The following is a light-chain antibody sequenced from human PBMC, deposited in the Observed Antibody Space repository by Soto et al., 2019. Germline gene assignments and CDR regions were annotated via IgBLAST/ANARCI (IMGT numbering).Light chain of an antibody. Sequence: EIVLTQSPGTLSFSPGERATLSFRASQSGSSGFLAWDQQNPGQAPRLLIHGASSRATGLPDRFSGSGSGTDFTLTISRLGPEDCAVYFCQQYGTSSLTLGGGTKVEIK. CDR3: QQYGTSSLT. J-gene: IGKJ4*01. V-gene: IGKV3-20*01. CDR2: GAS. CDR1: QSGSSGF.